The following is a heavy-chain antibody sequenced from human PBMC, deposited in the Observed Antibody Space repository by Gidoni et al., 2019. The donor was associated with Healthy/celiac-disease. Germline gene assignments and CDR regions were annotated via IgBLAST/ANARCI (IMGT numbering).Heavy chain of an antibody. CDR3: ARVMLYYYYGMDV. CDR1: GWSFSGYY. CDR2: INHSGST. Sequence: QVQLQQWGAGLLKPAATLSLTCAVYGWSFSGYYWSWIRQPPGKGLEWIGEINHSGSTNYNPSLKSRVTISVDTSKNQFSLKLSSVTAADTAVYYCARVMLYYYYGMDVWGQGTTVTVSS. V-gene: IGHV4-34*01. D-gene: IGHD3-16*01. J-gene: IGHJ6*02.